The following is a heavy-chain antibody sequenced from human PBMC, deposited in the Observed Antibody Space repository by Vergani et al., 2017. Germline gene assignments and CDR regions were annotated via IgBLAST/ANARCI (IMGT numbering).Heavy chain of an antibody. J-gene: IGHJ3*02. D-gene: IGHD3-10*01. CDR1: GGTFSSYA. Sequence: QVQLVQSGAEVKKPGSSVKVSCKASGGTFSSYAISWVRQAPGQGLEWMGGIIPIFGTANYAQKFQGRVTITADESTSTAYMELSSLRSEDTAVYYCASVYGSESYYKGEAFDIWGQGTMVTVSS. V-gene: IGHV1-69*01. CDR3: ASVYGSESYYKGEAFDI. CDR2: IIPIFGTA.